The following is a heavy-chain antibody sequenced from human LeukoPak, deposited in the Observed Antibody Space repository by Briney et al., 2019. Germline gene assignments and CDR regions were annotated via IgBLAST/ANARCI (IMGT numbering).Heavy chain of an antibody. J-gene: IGHJ3*02. CDR3: ARDGPLPASDAFDI. D-gene: IGHD2-2*01. Sequence: GGSLRLSCAASGFTFSSYWMSWVRQAPGKGLEWVANIKQDGSEKYYVDSVKGRFTISRDNAKNSLYLQMNSLRAEDTAVYYCARDGPLPASDAFDIWGQGTMVTVSS. CDR1: GFTFSSYW. V-gene: IGHV3-7*01. CDR2: IKQDGSEK.